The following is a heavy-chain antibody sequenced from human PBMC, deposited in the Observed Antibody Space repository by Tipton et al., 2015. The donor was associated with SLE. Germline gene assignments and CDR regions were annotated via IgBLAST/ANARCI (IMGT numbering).Heavy chain of an antibody. CDR3: TKTFYSDSSFEY. CDR2: IWYDGSYK. J-gene: IGHJ4*02. Sequence: SLRLSCAASGFTFSTYGMHWVRQSPGKGLEWVAVIWYDGSYKYYAAPVKGRFTISRDDSKNTLYLQLNSLKTEDTAVYYCTKTFYSDSSFEYWGQGTLVTVSS. D-gene: IGHD3-22*01. V-gene: IGHV3-33*06. CDR1: GFTFSTYG.